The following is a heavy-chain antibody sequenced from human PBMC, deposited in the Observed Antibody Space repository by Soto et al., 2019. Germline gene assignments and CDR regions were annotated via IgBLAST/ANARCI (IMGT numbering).Heavy chain of an antibody. Sequence: ASVKVSCKASGYTFTSYGISWVRQAPGQGLEWMGWISAYNGNTNYAQKLQGRVTMTTDTSTSTAYMELRSLRSDDTAVYYCARAQRYAPDFWTYFDYWGQGTLVTVSS. CDR1: GYTFTSYG. CDR3: ARAQRYAPDFWTYFDY. CDR2: ISAYNGNT. D-gene: IGHD3-3*01. V-gene: IGHV1-18*01. J-gene: IGHJ4*02.